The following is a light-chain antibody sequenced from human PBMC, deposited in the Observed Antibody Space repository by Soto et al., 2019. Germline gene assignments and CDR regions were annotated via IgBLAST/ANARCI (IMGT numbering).Light chain of an antibody. V-gene: IGLV2-14*01. J-gene: IGLJ2*01. Sequence: LTQPASVSGSPGQSITISCTGTSSDVGGYNYVSWYQQHPGKAPKLIIFEVSDRPSGISNRFAGSKSGNMASLTISGLQSEDEADYFCSSYTSTSALVFGGGTKVTVL. CDR3: SSYTSTSALV. CDR2: EVS. CDR1: SSDVGGYNY.